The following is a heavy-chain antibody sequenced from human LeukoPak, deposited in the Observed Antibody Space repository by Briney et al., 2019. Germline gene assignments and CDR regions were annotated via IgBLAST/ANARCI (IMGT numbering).Heavy chain of an antibody. V-gene: IGHV3-49*04. Sequence: GGSLRLSCAASGFTFSSYAMSWVRQAPGKGLEWVGFIRSKAYSETTEYAASVKGRFTISRDDSKSIAYLQMDSLKTEDTAVYYCAESPHPTCSSTSCYKNYFDYWGQGTLVTVSS. CDR2: IRSKAYSETT. CDR1: GFTFSSYA. D-gene: IGHD2-2*02. CDR3: AESPHPTCSSTSCYKNYFDY. J-gene: IGHJ4*02.